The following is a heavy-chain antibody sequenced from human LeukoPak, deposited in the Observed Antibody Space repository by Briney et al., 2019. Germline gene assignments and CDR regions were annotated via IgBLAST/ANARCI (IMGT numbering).Heavy chain of an antibody. D-gene: IGHD3-22*01. Sequence: PSETLSLTCTVSGGSISSSSYYWGWIRQPPGKGLEWIGSIYFIGITYYNPSLKSRITISVDTSKNQLSLKLNSVIAADTAVYYCARGNPNPYYDSSGALDYWGQGTLVTVSS. CDR1: GGSISSSSYY. J-gene: IGHJ4*02. CDR3: ARGNPNPYYDSSGALDY. V-gene: IGHV4-39*07. CDR2: IYFIGIT.